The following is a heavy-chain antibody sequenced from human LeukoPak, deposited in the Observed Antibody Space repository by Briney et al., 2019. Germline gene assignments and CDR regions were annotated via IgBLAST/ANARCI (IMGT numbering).Heavy chain of an antibody. CDR2: IYYSGST. J-gene: IGHJ6*02. CDR1: GGSISSGDYY. CDR3: ASLARPYYYYGMDV. Sequence: PSETLSLTCTVSGGSISSGDYYWSWIRQPPGKGLEWIGYIYYSGSTYYNPSLKSRVTISVDTSKNQFSLKLSSVTAADTAVYYCASLARPYYYYGMDVWGQGTTVTVSS. D-gene: IGHD6-6*01. V-gene: IGHV4-30-4*01.